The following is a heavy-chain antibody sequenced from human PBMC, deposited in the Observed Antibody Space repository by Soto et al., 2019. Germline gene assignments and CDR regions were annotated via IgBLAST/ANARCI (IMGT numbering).Heavy chain of an antibody. CDR3: ARHDSSYSSPQSYYGLDV. J-gene: IGHJ6*02. Sequence: PGESLKISCKASGYSFTNYWIGWVRQMPGKGLEWMGIIYPGDSDTRYSPSFQGQVTISADKSISTAFLQWSSLKASDTAIYYCARHDSSYSSPQSYYGLDVWGQGTTVTVSS. D-gene: IGHD6-13*01. CDR1: GYSFTNYW. CDR2: IYPGDSDT. V-gene: IGHV5-51*01.